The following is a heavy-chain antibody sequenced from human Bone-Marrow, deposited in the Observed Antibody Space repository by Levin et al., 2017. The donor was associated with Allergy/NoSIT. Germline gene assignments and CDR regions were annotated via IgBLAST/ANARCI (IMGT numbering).Heavy chain of an antibody. J-gene: IGHJ1*01. D-gene: IGHD4-11*01. CDR1: GFIFSSAW. CDR2: IKTKTEDEAT. V-gene: IGHV3-15*01. Sequence: PGGSLRLSCAASGFIFSSAWMSWVRQAPGKGLEWVGRIKTKTEDEATNYAAPVRGRFTISRDDSKNTLYLQMNSRKTEDTGVYYCTDSWRWGPGIRVTVSS. CDR3: TDSWR.